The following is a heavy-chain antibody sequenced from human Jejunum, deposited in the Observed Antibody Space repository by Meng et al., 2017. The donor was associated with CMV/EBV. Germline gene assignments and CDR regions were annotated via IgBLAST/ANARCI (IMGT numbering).Heavy chain of an antibody. D-gene: IGHD3-10*01. CDR2: IHYSATT. V-gene: IGHV4-30-4*01. CDR1: GSLSRAPFY. Sequence: GSLSRAPFYCILLRQPPGKGLEWIAYIHYSATTYYHPSLKSRISISIETSKNQFSLELNSVTAADTAVYYCARFHYDSARRNALDIWGQGTLVTVSS. J-gene: IGHJ3*02. CDR3: ARFHYDSARRNALDI.